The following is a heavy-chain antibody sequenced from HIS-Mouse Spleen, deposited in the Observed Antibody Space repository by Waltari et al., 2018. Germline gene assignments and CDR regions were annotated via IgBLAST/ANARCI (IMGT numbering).Heavy chain of an antibody. V-gene: IGHV4-39*07. CDR2: IYYSGGT. D-gene: IGHD6-13*01. CDR3: AREIPYSSSWYDWYFDL. CDR1: GGSISSSSYY. J-gene: IGHJ2*01. Sequence: QLQLQESGPGLVKPSETLSLTCTVSGGSISSSSYYWGWIRQPPGKGLEWIGRIYYSGGTYYNPALKCRVTISVDTSKNQCSLKRSSVTAADTAVYYCAREIPYSSSWYDWYFDLWGRGTLVTVSS.